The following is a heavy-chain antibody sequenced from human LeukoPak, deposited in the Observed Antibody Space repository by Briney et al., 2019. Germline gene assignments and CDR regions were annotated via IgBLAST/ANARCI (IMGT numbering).Heavy chain of an antibody. Sequence: PGGPLRLSCEGSGFTFSSYAMSWVRQAPGKGLEWVSGISGSGGGTYYADSVKGRFTVSGDKSKNTLYLQMNSLRAEDTAVYYCATKPILIYGDDYWGQGTLVTVSS. CDR1: GFTFSSYA. CDR2: ISGSGGGT. D-gene: IGHD2-2*02. V-gene: IGHV3-23*01. J-gene: IGHJ4*02. CDR3: ATKPILIYGDDY.